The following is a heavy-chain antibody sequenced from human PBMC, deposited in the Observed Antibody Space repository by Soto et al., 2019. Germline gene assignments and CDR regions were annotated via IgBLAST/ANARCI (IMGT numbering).Heavy chain of an antibody. J-gene: IGHJ4*02. V-gene: IGHV1-24*01. Sequence: ASVKVSCKVSGYTLTELSMHWVRQAPGKGLEWMGGFDPEDGETIYAQKFQGRVTMTEDTSTDTAYMELSSLRSEDTAVYYCATDRGGYSSRWYVLFDYWGQGTLGTGS. CDR1: GYTLTELS. CDR2: FDPEDGET. CDR3: ATDRGGYSSRWYVLFDY. D-gene: IGHD6-13*01.